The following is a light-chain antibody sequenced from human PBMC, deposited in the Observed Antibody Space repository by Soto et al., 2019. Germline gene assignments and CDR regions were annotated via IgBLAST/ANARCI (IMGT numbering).Light chain of an antibody. Sequence: SALTQPSSVSGSPGQSITISCRGTSSDVGGYNYVSWYQQHPGKAPQVMIYDVSNRPSGVSNRFSGSKSGNTASLTISGLQAEDEADYYCYSYTTSSTYVFGTGTKVTVL. J-gene: IGLJ1*01. CDR1: SSDVGGYNY. CDR3: YSYTTSSTYV. V-gene: IGLV2-14*01. CDR2: DVS.